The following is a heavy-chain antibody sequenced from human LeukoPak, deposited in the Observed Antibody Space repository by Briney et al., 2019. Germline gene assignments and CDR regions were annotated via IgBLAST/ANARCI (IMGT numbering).Heavy chain of an antibody. V-gene: IGHV1-69*13. J-gene: IGHJ5*02. Sequence: ASVKVSCKASGGTFSSYAISWVRQAPGQGLEWMGGIIPIFGTANYAQKFQGRVTITADESTSTAYMELSSLRSEDTAVYYCASSMVRGVIRWFDPWGQGTLVTVSS. D-gene: IGHD3-10*01. CDR3: ASSMVRGVIRWFDP. CDR2: IIPIFGTA. CDR1: GGTFSSYA.